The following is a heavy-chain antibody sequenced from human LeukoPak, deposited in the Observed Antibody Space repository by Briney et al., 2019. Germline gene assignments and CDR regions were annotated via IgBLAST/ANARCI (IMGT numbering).Heavy chain of an antibody. D-gene: IGHD6-13*01. CDR1: GFTVSSNY. CDR3: ASVGAAAGNQY. J-gene: IGHJ4*02. Sequence: GGSLRLSCAASGFTVSSNYMSWVRQAPGKGLEWVSVTYSGGRTYYADSVKGRFTISRDNSKNTLYLQMNSLRAEDTAVYYCASVGAAAGNQYWGQGTLVTVSS. V-gene: IGHV3-66*01. CDR2: TYSGGRT.